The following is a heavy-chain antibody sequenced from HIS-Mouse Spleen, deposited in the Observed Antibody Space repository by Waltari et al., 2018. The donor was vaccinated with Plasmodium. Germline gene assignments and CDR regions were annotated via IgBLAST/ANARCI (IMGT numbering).Heavy chain of an antibody. J-gene: IGHJ4*02. CDR3: AREAGSGGLYYFDY. D-gene: IGHD3-10*01. Sequence: QVQLVESGGGVVQPGRSLRLSCAASGFTFSRYAMHWVRQHPGKGLEWVAVIAYDGSNKYYADSVKGRFTISRDNSKNTLYLQMNSLRAEDTAVYYCAREAGSGGLYYFDYWGQGTLVTVSS. V-gene: IGHV3-30-3*01. CDR2: IAYDGSNK. CDR1: GFTFSRYA.